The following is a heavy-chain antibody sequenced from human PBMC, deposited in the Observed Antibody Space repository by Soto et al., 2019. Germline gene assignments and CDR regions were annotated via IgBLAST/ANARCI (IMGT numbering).Heavy chain of an antibody. CDR1: GFTVRANY. D-gene: IGHD5-12*01. V-gene: IGHV3-53*01. Sequence: EVQLVESGGGLVQLGGSLRLSCTVSGFTVRANYMSWVRQAPGKGLEWVSVIYSGGTTYYADSVKGRFIISRDISKNTLYLQMNILRAEDTAVYYCHGYGYWGQGTLVTVSS. J-gene: IGHJ4*02. CDR2: IYSGGTT. CDR3: HGYGY.